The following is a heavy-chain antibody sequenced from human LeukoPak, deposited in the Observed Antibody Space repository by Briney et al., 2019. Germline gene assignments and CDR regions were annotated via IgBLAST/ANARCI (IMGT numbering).Heavy chain of an antibody. CDR3: ARDQEGFDY. Sequence: GASVNVSCKASGYTFTSNYIHWVRQAPGQGLEWMGMIYPRDGSTSYAQKFQGRVTVTRDTSTSTVHMELSGLRSVDTAVYYCARDQEGFDYWGQGTLVTVSS. CDR2: IYPRDGST. CDR1: GYTFTSNY. V-gene: IGHV1-46*01. J-gene: IGHJ4*02.